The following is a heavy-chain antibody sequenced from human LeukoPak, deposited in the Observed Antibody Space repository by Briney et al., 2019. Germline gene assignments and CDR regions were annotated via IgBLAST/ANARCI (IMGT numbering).Heavy chain of an antibody. D-gene: IGHD5-18*01. J-gene: IGHJ4*02. CDR3: ARGYSYGYKDY. V-gene: IGHV1-8*02. CDR2: MNPNNNNT. CDR1: GYTFKNYD. Sequence: ASVKVSCKASGYTFKNYDISWVRQATGQGLEWMGWMNPNNNNTVYAQKFQGRVTMTRNTSISTAYMELSSLRSEDTAVYYCARGYSYGYKDYWGQGTLVTVSS.